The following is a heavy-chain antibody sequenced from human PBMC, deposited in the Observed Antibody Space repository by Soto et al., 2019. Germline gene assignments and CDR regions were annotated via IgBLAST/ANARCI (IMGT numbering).Heavy chain of an antibody. J-gene: IGHJ4*02. Sequence: EGSLRLSCLASGCTLSSYAMHWVRQAPGKGLEYVSAISSNGGSTYYADSVKGRFTISRDNSKNTLYLQMSSLRAEDTAVYYCVRVSYYYGSGSYPLFDYWGQGTLVTVSS. CDR1: GCTLSSYA. D-gene: IGHD3-10*01. V-gene: IGHV3-64D*06. CDR3: VRVSYYYGSGSYPLFDY. CDR2: ISSNGGST.